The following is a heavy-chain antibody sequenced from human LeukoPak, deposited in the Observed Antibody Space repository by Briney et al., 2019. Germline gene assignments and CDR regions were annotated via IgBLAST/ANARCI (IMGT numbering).Heavy chain of an antibody. CDR1: GGSSSGYY. CDR3: ARGSGIAAAGLALDY. D-gene: IGHD6-13*01. Sequence: SETLSLTCAVYGGSSSGYYWSWIRQPPGKGLEWIGEINHSGSTNYNPSLKSRVTISVDTSKNQFSLKLSSVTAADTAVYYCARGSGIAAAGLALDYWGQGTLVTVSS. V-gene: IGHV4-34*01. CDR2: INHSGST. J-gene: IGHJ4*02.